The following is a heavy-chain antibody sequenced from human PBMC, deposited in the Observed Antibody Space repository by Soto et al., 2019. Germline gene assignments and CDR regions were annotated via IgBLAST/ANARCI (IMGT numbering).Heavy chain of an antibody. V-gene: IGHV4-31*03. D-gene: IGHD1-20*01. J-gene: IGHJ4*02. CDR2: IYYSGST. Sequence: QVQLQESGPGLVKPSQTLSLTCTVSGGSISSGGYYWSWIRQHPGKGLEWLGYIYYSGSTYYNPALRSRVTISVDTSKNQYSLKLSSVTAADTAVYYCARSYNWNEPIDYWGQGTLVTVSS. CDR1: GGSISSGGYY. CDR3: ARSYNWNEPIDY.